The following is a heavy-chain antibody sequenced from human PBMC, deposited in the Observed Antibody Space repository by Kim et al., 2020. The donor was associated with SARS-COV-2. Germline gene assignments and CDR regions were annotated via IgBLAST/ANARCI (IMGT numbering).Heavy chain of an antibody. Sequence: SETLSLTCTVSGGSISSGGYYWSWIRQHPGKGLEWIGYIYYSGSTYYNPSLKSRVTISVDTSKNQFPLKLSSVTDADTAVYYCARGRAPTLRYFDWTQYWYFDLWGRGTLVTVSS. J-gene: IGHJ2*01. CDR3: ARGRAPTLRYFDWTQYWYFDL. D-gene: IGHD3-9*01. CDR1: GGSISSGGYY. CDR2: IYYSGST. V-gene: IGHV4-31*03.